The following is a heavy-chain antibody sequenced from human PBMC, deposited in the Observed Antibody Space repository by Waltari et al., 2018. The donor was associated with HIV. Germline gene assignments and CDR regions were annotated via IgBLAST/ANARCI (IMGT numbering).Heavy chain of an antibody. CDR1: GFTFSDYW. Sequence: EVQLVESGGGLVQPGGSLRLSCAASGFTFSDYWMSWVRQAPGRGLEWVANIKQDESEKYYVDSVKGRFTISRDNARNSLYLQMNSLRAEDTDVYFCARPLYPWDYYFDCWGQGTLVSVSS. V-gene: IGHV3-7*01. D-gene: IGHD2-2*02. CDR2: IKQDESEK. CDR3: ARPLYPWDYYFDC. J-gene: IGHJ4*02.